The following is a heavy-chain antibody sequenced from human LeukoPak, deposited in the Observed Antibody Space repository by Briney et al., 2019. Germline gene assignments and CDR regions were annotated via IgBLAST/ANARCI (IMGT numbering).Heavy chain of an antibody. J-gene: IGHJ5*02. CDR1: GASISSSSYS. CDR2: IYYSGST. V-gene: IGHV4-39*01. Sequence: PSETLSLTCTVSGASISSSSYSWGWIRQPPGKGLEWIGIIYYSGSTYYNPSLKSRLTISVDTSKNQFSLKLSSVTATDTAVYYCARRGYCSSTSCYEYWFDPWGQGTLVTVSS. CDR3: ARRGYCSSTSCYEYWFDP. D-gene: IGHD2-2*01.